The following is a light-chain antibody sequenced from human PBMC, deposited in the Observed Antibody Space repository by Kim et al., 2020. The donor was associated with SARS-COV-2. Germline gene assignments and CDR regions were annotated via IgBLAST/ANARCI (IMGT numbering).Light chain of an antibody. CDR3: HSRDSNYHVV. Sequence: SSELTQDPAVSVALGQTVRITCQGDSLRSYYATWYQQKPGQAPILVIYGKNNRPSGIPDRFSGSSSGNTASLTITGTQAVDEADYYCHSRDSNYHVVFGG. V-gene: IGLV3-19*01. CDR2: GKN. CDR1: SLRSYY. J-gene: IGLJ2*01.